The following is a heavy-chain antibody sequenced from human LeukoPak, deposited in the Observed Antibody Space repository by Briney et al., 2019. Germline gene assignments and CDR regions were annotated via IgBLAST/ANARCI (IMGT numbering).Heavy chain of an antibody. V-gene: IGHV3-73*01. CDR2: IRSKANSYAT. Sequence: PGGSLKLSCAASGFTFSGSAMHWVRQASGKGLEWVGRIRSKANSYATAYAASVKGRFTISRDDSKNTAYLQMNSLKTEDTAVYYCTRSEVVPAATYYYYYYMDVWGKGTTVTVSS. D-gene: IGHD2-2*01. CDR1: GFTFSGSA. CDR3: TRSEVVPAATYYYYYYMDV. J-gene: IGHJ6*03.